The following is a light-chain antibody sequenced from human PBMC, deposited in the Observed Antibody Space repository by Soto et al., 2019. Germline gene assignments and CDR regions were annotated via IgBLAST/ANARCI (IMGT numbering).Light chain of an antibody. J-gene: IGKJ5*01. V-gene: IGKV1-39*01. CDR1: QSISSY. CDR3: QQSYSTPDT. Sequence: DIQMTQSPSSLSASVGDRVTITCRASQSISSYLNWYQQKPGKAPKLLIYAASSLQSGVPSRFSGSGSGTDFTLTISSLQPEAFATYYCQQSYSTPDTFCQGTRLEIK. CDR2: AAS.